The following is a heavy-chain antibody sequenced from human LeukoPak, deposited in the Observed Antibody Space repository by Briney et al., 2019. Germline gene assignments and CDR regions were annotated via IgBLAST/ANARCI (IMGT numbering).Heavy chain of an antibody. V-gene: IGHV3-30*04. CDR3: ARVKYSGSYPHDY. CDR2: ISYDGSSK. D-gene: IGHD1-26*01. J-gene: IGHJ4*02. CDR1: GFTFSTYA. Sequence: GESLRLSCAASGFTFSTYAMHWVRQAPGKGLEWVSAISYDGSSKYYADSVKGRFTISRDNAKNSLYLQMNSLRAEDTALYYCARVKYSGSYPHDYWGQGTLVTVSS.